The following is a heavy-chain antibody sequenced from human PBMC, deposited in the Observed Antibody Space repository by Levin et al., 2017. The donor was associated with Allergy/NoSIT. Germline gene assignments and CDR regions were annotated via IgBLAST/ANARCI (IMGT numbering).Heavy chain of an antibody. CDR2: INPRSGGT. V-gene: IGHV1-2*06. CDR1: EYTFTDYA. D-gene: IGHD2-21*02. Sequence: ASVKVSCKASEYTFTDYAIHWVRLAPGQGLEWMGRINPRSGGTSYAQKFQGRVTMTRDTSISATYMELNGLRSDDTAVYYCAREQTAGLYFFDYWGLGTLVTVSS. CDR3: AREQTAGLYFFDY. J-gene: IGHJ4*02.